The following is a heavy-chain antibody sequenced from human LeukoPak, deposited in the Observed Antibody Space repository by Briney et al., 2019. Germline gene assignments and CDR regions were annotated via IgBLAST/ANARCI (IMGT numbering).Heavy chain of an antibody. V-gene: IGHV4-39*07. CDR1: GGSISSSSYY. CDR3: ARDNWNYS. J-gene: IGHJ5*01. CDR2: INHSGST. Sequence: SETLSLTCTVSGGSISSSSYYWGWIRQPPGKGLEWIGEINHSGSTNYNPSLKSRVTISVDTSKNQFSLKLSSVTAADTAVYYCARDNWNYSWGQGTLVTVSS.